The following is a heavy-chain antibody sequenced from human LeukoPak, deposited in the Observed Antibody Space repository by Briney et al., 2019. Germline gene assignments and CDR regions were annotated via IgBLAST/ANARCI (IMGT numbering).Heavy chain of an antibody. Sequence: ASVKVSCKASGGTFSSYAISWVRRAPGQGLEWMGGIIPIFGTANYAQKFQGRVTITADESTSTAYMELSSLRSEDTAVYYCARPYCSGGSCYRYYYGMDVWGQGTTVTVSS. D-gene: IGHD2-15*01. J-gene: IGHJ6*02. CDR3: ARPYCSGGSCYRYYYGMDV. CDR2: IIPIFGTA. V-gene: IGHV1-69*13. CDR1: GGTFSSYA.